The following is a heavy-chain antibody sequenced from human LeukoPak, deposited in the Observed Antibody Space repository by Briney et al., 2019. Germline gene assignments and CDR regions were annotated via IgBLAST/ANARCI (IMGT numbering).Heavy chain of an antibody. V-gene: IGHV1-69*04. CDR1: GGTFSSYT. CDR2: IIPILGIA. Sequence: SVKVSCKASGGTFSSYTISWVRQAPGQGLEWMGRIIPILGIANYAQKFQGRVTITADKSTSTAYMELSSLRSEDTAVYYCARDPGDYSNYKHYYYYMDVWGKGTTVTVSS. J-gene: IGHJ6*03. CDR3: ARDPGDYSNYKHYYYYMDV. D-gene: IGHD4-11*01.